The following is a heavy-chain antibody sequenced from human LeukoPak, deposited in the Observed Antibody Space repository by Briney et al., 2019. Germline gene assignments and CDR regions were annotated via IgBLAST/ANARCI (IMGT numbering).Heavy chain of an antibody. J-gene: IGHJ3*02. CDR1: GYTFTGYY. CDR3: ARDRRYYYDRSGYWGRLDAFDI. V-gene: IGHV1-2*06. Sequence: GASVKVSCKASGYTFTGYYMHWVRQAPGQGLEWMGRINPNSGGTNYAQKFQGRVTMTRDTSISTAYMELSRLRSDDTAVYYCARDRRYYYDRSGYWGRLDAFDIWGQGTMVTVSS. CDR2: INPNSGGT. D-gene: IGHD3-22*01.